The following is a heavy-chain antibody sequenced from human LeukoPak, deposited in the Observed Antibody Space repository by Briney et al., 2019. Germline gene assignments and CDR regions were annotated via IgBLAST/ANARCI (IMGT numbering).Heavy chain of an antibody. CDR3: ARDWMGSTRLAGDC. J-gene: IGHJ4*02. CDR1: GFTFSSYW. D-gene: IGHD2/OR15-2a*01. Sequence: GGSLRLSCAASGFTFSSYWMDWVRQAPGKGLEWVANIKEDGSEKYYADSLKGRFTISRDNAKNSLYLQINTLRAEDTAVYYCARDWMGSTRLAGDCWGQGTLVTVSS. V-gene: IGHV3-7*01. CDR2: IKEDGSEK.